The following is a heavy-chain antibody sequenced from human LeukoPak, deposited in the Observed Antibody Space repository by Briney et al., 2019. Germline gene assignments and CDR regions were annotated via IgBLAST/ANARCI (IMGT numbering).Heavy chain of an antibody. CDR2: ISSSSSYI. CDR1: GFTFSSHS. J-gene: IGHJ4*02. V-gene: IGHV3-21*01. Sequence: GGSLRLSCAASGFTFSSHSMNWVRQAPGKGLEWVSSISSSSSYIYYADSVKGRFTISKDNAKNLLYLQMNSPTAEATVVYYCARDPIRPGATGGADYWGQGTLVTVSS. D-gene: IGHD1-26*01. CDR3: ARDPIRPGATGGADY.